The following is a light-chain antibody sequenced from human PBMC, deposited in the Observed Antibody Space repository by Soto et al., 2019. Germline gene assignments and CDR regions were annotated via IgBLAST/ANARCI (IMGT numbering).Light chain of an antibody. CDR2: DTS. CDR1: QSVSSH. Sequence: EVVLTQSPVTLSLSPGERATLSCRASQSVSSHLAWYQQKPGQAPRLLIYDTSNRATGIPGRFSGSGSGTDFTLTISSQEPEDFAVYYCQQRSNGPAYTFGQGTRLDI. V-gene: IGKV3-11*01. J-gene: IGKJ2*01. CDR3: QQRSNGPAYT.